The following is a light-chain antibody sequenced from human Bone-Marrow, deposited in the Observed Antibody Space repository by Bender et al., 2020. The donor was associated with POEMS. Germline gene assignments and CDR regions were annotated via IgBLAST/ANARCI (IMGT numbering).Light chain of an antibody. J-gene: IGLJ1*01. CDR2: EGT. Sequence: QSALTQPASVSGSPGQSLTISCTGGSSDVETYNLVSWYQHHPGKAPKLIIYEGTKRPSGVPDRYSGSKSGNTASLTISGLQAEDEADYYCCSYAGSYTFYVFGTGTKVTVL. V-gene: IGLV2-23*03. CDR3: CSYAGSYTFYV. CDR1: SSDVETYNL.